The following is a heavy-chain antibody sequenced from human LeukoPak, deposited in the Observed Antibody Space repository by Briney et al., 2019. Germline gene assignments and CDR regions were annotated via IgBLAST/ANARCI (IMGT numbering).Heavy chain of an antibody. V-gene: IGHV3-9*01. D-gene: IGHD3-10*01. Sequence: PGGSPRLSCAASGFTFDDYAMHWVRQAPGKGLEWVSGITWNSGSIGYADSVKGRFTISRDNAKNSLYLQMNSLRAEDTALYYCAKGAHYYGSGSYRFDYWGQGTLVTVSS. CDR2: ITWNSGSI. CDR3: AKGAHYYGSGSYRFDY. CDR1: GFTFDDYA. J-gene: IGHJ4*02.